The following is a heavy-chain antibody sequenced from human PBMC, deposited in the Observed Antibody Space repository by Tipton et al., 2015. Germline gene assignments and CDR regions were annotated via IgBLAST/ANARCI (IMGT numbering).Heavy chain of an antibody. Sequence: TLSLTCTVSGGSVRRGTYYWSWIRQPPGKGLGWIGHIFYSGSTNYNPSLKSRVTISVDTSKNQFSLKLSSVTAADTAVYYCARHGVFYYYGMDVWGQGTTVTVSS. CDR1: GGSVRRGTYY. J-gene: IGHJ6*02. V-gene: IGHV4-61*01. D-gene: IGHD6-13*01. CDR3: ARHGVFYYYGMDV. CDR2: IFYSGST.